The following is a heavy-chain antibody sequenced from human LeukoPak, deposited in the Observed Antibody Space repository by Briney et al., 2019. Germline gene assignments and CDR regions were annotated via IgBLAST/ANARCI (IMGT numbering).Heavy chain of an antibody. CDR1: GVSLSGYF. CDR2: INHSGST. J-gene: IGHJ4*02. CDR3: ARLLLWFGESSATFDY. V-gene: IGHV4-34*01. D-gene: IGHD3-10*01. Sequence: PSETLSLTCSVYGVSLSGYFWSWIRQPPGKGLEWIGEINHSGSTNYNPSLKSRVTISVETSKNQFSLKLSSVTAADTAVYYCARLLLWFGESSATFDYWGRGTLVTVSS.